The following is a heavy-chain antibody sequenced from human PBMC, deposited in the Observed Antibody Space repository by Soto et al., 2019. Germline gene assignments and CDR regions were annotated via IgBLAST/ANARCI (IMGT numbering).Heavy chain of an antibody. Sequence: EVQVVASGGGLVQPGGSMRRSCAASGFTCTNYWMHWVRQVPGEGLVWVSRIDNHGDGTSYADFVKGRFTIPRDNAKTTLSLQVNSLRVEVTAISDCRTVFEKWGQGKRVTVSS. CDR2: IDNHGDGT. J-gene: IGHJ3*02. CDR1: GFTCTNYW. D-gene: IGHD1-1*01. CDR3: RTVFEK. V-gene: IGHV3-74*01.